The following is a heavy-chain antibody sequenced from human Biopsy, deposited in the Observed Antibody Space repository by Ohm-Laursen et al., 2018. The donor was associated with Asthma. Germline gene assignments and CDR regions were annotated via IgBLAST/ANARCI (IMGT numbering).Heavy chain of an antibody. V-gene: IGHV3-21*01. CDR1: GFTFSSYS. Sequence: SLRLSCTASGFTFSSYSMNWVRQAPGKGLEWVSSISSSGRNLYYADSVKGRFTISRDNAKNSLHLQMNSLRAEDTAVYYCARGDAGCSSTSCTTYYYYGMDVWGQGTTVTVSS. CDR3: ARGDAGCSSTSCTTYYYYGMDV. J-gene: IGHJ6*02. CDR2: ISSSGRNL. D-gene: IGHD2-2*01.